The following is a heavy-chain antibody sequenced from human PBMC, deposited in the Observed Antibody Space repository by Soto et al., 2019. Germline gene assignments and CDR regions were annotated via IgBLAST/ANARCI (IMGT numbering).Heavy chain of an antibody. J-gene: IGHJ4*02. CDR2: ISSDGDLR. V-gene: IGHV3-23*01. Sequence: EVHLLGSGGDLVKPGGSLRLSCEVSGFTFNNFAMSWVRQSPGKGLEWVSTISSDGDLRHYAESVKGRFTISRDNSKSSLFLQMNSLRDEDTALYFCAKVRQRFLDILTGATNFDSWGQGTLVTVSS. CDR3: AKVRQRFLDILTGATNFDS. D-gene: IGHD3-9*01. CDR1: GFTFNNFA.